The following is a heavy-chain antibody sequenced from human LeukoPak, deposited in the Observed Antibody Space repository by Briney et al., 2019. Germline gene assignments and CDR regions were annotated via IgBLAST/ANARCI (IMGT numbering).Heavy chain of an antibody. Sequence: PEGSLRLSCAASGFTFSSYWMSWVRQAPGQGLEWVANIKQDGSEKYYVDSVKGRFTISRDNAKNSLYLQMNSLRAEDTAVYYCARAKSSGWLNWFDPWGQGTLVTVSS. CDR3: ARAKSSGWLNWFDP. V-gene: IGHV3-7*04. CDR1: GFTFSSYW. CDR2: IKQDGSEK. J-gene: IGHJ5*02. D-gene: IGHD6-19*01.